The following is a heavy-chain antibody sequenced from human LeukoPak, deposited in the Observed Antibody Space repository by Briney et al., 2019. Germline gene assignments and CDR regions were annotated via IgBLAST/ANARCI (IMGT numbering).Heavy chain of an antibody. Sequence: SETLSLTCTVSGYSLSSGYYWGWIRQPPGKGREWIGYIYYSGGTNYNPSLKSRVTISVDTSKNQFSLKLNSVTAADTAVYYCARLGGYASPFDYWGQGTLVTVSS. V-gene: IGHV4-61*01. CDR1: GYSLSSGYY. D-gene: IGHD5-12*01. CDR3: ARLGGYASPFDY. J-gene: IGHJ4*02. CDR2: IYYSGGT.